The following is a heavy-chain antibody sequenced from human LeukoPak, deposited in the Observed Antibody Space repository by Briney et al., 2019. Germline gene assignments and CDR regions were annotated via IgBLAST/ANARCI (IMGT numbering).Heavy chain of an antibody. Sequence: SETLSLTCTVSGGSISSSSYYWGWIRQPPGKGLEWIGSIYYSGSTYYNPSLKSRVTISVDTSKNQFSLKLSSVTAADTAVYYCARAPYQLLHYWYFDLWGRGTLVTVSS. J-gene: IGHJ2*01. D-gene: IGHD2-2*01. V-gene: IGHV4-39*07. CDR2: IYYSGST. CDR1: GGSISSSSYY. CDR3: ARAPYQLLHYWYFDL.